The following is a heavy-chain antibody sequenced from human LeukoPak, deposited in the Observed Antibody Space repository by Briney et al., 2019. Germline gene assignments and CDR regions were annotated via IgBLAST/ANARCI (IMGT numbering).Heavy chain of an antibody. CDR1: GFTFSSYW. V-gene: IGHV3-7*03. CDR2: IKQDGSEK. J-gene: IGHJ4*02. Sequence: PGGSLRLSCAASGFTFSSYWMSWVRQAPGKGLEWVANIKQDGSEKYYVDSVKGRFTISRDNAKNSPYLQMNSLRAEDTAVYYCAGEGGKQWLEYYFDYWGQGTLVTVSS. D-gene: IGHD6-19*01. CDR3: AGEGGKQWLEYYFDY.